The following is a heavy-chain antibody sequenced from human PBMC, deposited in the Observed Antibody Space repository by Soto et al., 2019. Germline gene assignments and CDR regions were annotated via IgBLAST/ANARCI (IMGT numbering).Heavy chain of an antibody. V-gene: IGHV4-34*01. CDR1: GGSFSGYY. CDR2: INHSGST. CDR3: ARGGHDFCCVYYCSNHQDGMSV. J-gene: IGHJ6*02. Sequence: PWETLALTCAVYGGSFSGYYWSWIRQPPGKGLEWIGEINHSGSTNYNPSLKSRVTITVDTSKNQFSLKLISVTAADTAVYYCARGGHDFCCVYYCSNHQDGMSVRGQRTTVPVSS. D-gene: IGHD3-3*01.